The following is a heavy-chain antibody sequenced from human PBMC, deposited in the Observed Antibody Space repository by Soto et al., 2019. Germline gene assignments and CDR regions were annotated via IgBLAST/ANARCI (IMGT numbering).Heavy chain of an antibody. CDR3: ASPVVTAAMGGPYFYGIDV. J-gene: IGHJ6*02. Sequence: EVQLVESGGGLVQPGGSLRLACAASGFTFSRHWMHWVRQAPGKGLVWVSRIDSYGSSTHYADSVKGRFTISRDNAKNKLYLQMNSLRDEDTAVYYCASPVVTAAMGGPYFYGIDVWGQGTTVTVSS. CDR2: IDSYGSST. D-gene: IGHD2-2*01. CDR1: GFTFSRHW. V-gene: IGHV3-74*01.